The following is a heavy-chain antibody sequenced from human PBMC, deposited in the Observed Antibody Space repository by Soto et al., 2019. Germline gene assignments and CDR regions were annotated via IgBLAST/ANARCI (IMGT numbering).Heavy chain of an antibody. J-gene: IGHJ6*02. CDR1: GGTFSSYA. Sequence: QVQLVQSGAEVKKPGSSVKVSCKASGGTFSSYAISWVRQAPGQGLEWMGGIIPIFGTANYAQKFQGRVTITADESTSTAYMELSSLRSEDTAVYYCARDCGGGSYYQEDYGMDVWGRGTTVTVSS. V-gene: IGHV1-69*12. D-gene: IGHD2-15*01. CDR3: ARDCGGGSYYQEDYGMDV. CDR2: IIPIFGTA.